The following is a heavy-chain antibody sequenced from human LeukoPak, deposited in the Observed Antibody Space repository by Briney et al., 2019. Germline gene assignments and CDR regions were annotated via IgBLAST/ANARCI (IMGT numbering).Heavy chain of an antibody. J-gene: IGHJ4*02. Sequence: ASVKVPCKASGGTFSSYAISWVRQAPGQGLEWMGRIIPILGIANYAQKFQGRVTITADKSTSTAYMELSSLRSEDTAVYYCARADSSGWYYWGQGTLVTVSS. V-gene: IGHV1-69*04. CDR3: ARADSSGWYY. CDR2: IIPILGIA. D-gene: IGHD6-19*01. CDR1: GGTFSSYA.